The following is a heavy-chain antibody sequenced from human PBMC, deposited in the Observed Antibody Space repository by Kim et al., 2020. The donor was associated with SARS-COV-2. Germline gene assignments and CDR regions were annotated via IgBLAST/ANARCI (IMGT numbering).Heavy chain of an antibody. J-gene: IGHJ6*02. CDR3: AREIVSYYGMDV. Sequence: KYSADALQGRFTNSRDNAKDTLYLQMSSLRAEDTAVYYCAREIVSYYGMDVWGQGTTVTVSS. CDR2: K. V-gene: IGHV3-30*15. D-gene: IGHD1-26*01.